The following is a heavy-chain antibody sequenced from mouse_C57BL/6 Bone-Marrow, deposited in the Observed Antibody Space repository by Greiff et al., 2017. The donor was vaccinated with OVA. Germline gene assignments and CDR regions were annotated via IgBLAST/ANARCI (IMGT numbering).Heavy chain of an antibody. CDR3: ARRYYGSSWYFDV. CDR2: IYPGSGST. CDR1: GYTFTSYW. Sequence: VQLQQPGAELVQPGASVKMSCKASGYTFTSYWITWVKQRPGQGLEWIGDIYPGSGSTNYNEMFKSKATLTVDTSTSTAYMQLSSLSSEDSAVYYGARRYYGSSWYFDVWGTGTTVTVSS. V-gene: IGHV1-55*01. D-gene: IGHD1-1*01. J-gene: IGHJ1*03.